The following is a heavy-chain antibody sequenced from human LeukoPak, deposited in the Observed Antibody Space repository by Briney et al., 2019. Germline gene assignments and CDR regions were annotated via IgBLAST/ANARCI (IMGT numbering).Heavy chain of an antibody. CDR3: ARQPFRYCSSTSCYVGHWFDP. D-gene: IGHD2-2*01. CDR1: GGSISSGGYY. V-gene: IGHV4-39*01. J-gene: IGHJ5*02. Sequence: SQTLSLTCTVSGGSISSGGYYWSWIRQPPGKGLEWIGSIYYSGSTYYNPSLKSRVTISVDTSKNQFSLKLSSVTAADTAVYYCARQPFRYCSSTSCYVGHWFDPWGQGTLVTVSS. CDR2: IYYSGST.